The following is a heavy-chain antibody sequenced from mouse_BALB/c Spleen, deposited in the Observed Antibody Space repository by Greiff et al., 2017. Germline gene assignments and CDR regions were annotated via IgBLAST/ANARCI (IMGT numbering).Heavy chain of an antibody. CDR2: ISSGGST. Sequence: EVKLMESGGGLVKPGGSLKLSCAASGFTFSSYAMSWVRQSPEKRLEWVASISSGGSTYYPDSVKGRFTISRDNARNILYLQMSSLRSEDTAMYYCARENGYYAMDYWGQGTSVTVSS. V-gene: IGHV5-6-5*01. CDR1: GFTFSSYA. J-gene: IGHJ4*01. CDR3: ARENGYYAMDY.